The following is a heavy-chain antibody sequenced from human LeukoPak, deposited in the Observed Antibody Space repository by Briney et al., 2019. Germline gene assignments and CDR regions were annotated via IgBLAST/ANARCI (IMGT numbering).Heavy chain of an antibody. J-gene: IGHJ3*02. V-gene: IGHV4-59*01. CDR2: IYYSGST. CDR3: ARGAQYYYDSSGYYYLGAFDI. CDR1: GGSISSYY. D-gene: IGHD3-22*01. Sequence: PSETLSLTCTVSGGSISSYYWSWIRQPPGKGLEWIGYIYYSGSTNYNPSLKSRVTISVDTSKNQFSLKLSSVTAADTAVYYCARGAQYYYDSSGYYYLGAFDIWGQGTMVTVSS.